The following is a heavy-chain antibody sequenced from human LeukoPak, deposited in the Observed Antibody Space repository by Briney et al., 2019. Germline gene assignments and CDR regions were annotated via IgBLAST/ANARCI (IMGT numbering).Heavy chain of an antibody. J-gene: IGHJ4*02. CDR3: ANSISSGGSKTVDY. D-gene: IGHD2-15*01. V-gene: IGHV3-53*01. CDR1: GFTVSSNY. CDR2: IYSGGST. Sequence: GGSLRLSCAASGFTVSSNYMSWVRQAPGKGLEWVSVIYSGGSTYYADSVKGRFTISRDNSKNTLYLQMNSLRAEDTAVYYCANSISSGGSKTVDYWGQGTLVTVSS.